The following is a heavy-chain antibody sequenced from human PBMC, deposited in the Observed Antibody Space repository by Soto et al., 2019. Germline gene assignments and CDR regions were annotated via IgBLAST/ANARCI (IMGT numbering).Heavy chain of an antibody. CDR2: ISYDGSNK. CDR3: AKAPYGSGTNWFDP. V-gene: IGHV3-30-3*01. D-gene: IGHD3-10*01. Sequence: GGSLRLSCAASGFTFSSYAMHWVRQAPGKGLEWVAVISYDGSNKYYADSVKGRFTISRDNSKNTLYLQMNSLRAEDTAVYYCAKAPYGSGTNWFDPWGQGTLVTVSS. CDR1: GFTFSSYA. J-gene: IGHJ5*02.